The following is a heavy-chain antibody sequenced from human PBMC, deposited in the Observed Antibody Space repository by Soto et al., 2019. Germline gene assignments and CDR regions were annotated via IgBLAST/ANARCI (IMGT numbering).Heavy chain of an antibody. CDR3: ARGHYDILTGYYTDYGMDV. CDR2: INPNSGGT. J-gene: IGHJ6*02. CDR1: GYTFTGYY. V-gene: IGHV1-2*04. Sequence: ASVKVSCKASGYTFTGYYMHWVRQVPGQGLEWMGWINPNSGGTNYAQKFQGWVTMTRDTSISTAYMELSRLRSDDTAVYYCARGHYDILTGYYTDYGMDVWGQGTTVTVSS. D-gene: IGHD3-9*01.